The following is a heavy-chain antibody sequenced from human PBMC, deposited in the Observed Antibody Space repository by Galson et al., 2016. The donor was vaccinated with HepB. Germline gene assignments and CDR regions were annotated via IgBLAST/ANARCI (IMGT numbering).Heavy chain of an antibody. CDR3: ARDYAAYGDPARYYYFEKDV. J-gene: IGHJ6*02. CDR1: GLTVSRSY. D-gene: IGHD4-17*01. CDR2: VHSGGRT. Sequence: SLRLSCAASGLTVSRSYISWVRQAPGKGLEWVSIVHSGGRTYYSDSVEGRFTISRDTSKNTLYLQMNSLRADDTAVYYCARDYAAYGDPARYYYFEKDVWGQGTTVTVSS. V-gene: IGHV3-66*01.